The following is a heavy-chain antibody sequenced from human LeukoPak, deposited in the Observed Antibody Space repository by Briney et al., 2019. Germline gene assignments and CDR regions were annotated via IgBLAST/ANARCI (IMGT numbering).Heavy chain of an antibody. J-gene: IGHJ4*02. V-gene: IGHV4-31*03. D-gene: IGHD1-26*01. CDR2: IYYSGST. Sequence: SETLSLTCTVSGGSISSGGYYWSWIGQHPGKGLERIGYIYYSGSTYYNPSLKSRVTISVDTSKNQFSLKLSSVTAADTAVYYCARGLSIVGAFDYWGQGTLVTVSS. CDR3: ARGLSIVGAFDY. CDR1: GGSISSGGYY.